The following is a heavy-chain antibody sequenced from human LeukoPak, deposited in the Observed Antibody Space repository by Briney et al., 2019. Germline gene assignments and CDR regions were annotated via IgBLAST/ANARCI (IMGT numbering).Heavy chain of an antibody. CDR3: ARVFGELYDLNY. D-gene: IGHD3-10*01. Sequence: ASVKVSCKASGYTFTGYYMHWVRQAPGQGLEWMGWINPNSGGTNYAQKFQGRGTMTRDTSISTAYMELSRLRSDDTAVYYCARVFGELYDLNYWGQGTLVTVSS. CDR2: INPNSGGT. J-gene: IGHJ4*02. CDR1: GYTFTGYY. V-gene: IGHV1-2*02.